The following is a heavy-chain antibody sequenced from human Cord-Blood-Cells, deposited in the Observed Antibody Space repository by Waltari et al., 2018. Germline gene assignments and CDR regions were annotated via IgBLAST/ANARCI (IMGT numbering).Heavy chain of an antibody. D-gene: IGHD3-10*01. Sequence: QVQLQQWGAGLLKPSETLSLTCAVNGGSFSGYFWSWIRQPPGKGLEWIGEINHSGSTNYNPSLKSRVTISVDTSKNQFSLKLSSVTAADTAVYYCARNYGSGSPFDYWGQGTLVTVSS. CDR1: GGSFSGYF. CDR3: ARNYGSGSPFDY. CDR2: INHSGST. V-gene: IGHV4-34*01. J-gene: IGHJ4*02.